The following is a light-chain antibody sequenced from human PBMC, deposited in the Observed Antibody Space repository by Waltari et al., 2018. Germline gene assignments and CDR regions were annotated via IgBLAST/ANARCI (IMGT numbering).Light chain of an antibody. CDR1: SSDVDSYNL. V-gene: IGLV2-23*03. Sequence: QSALTQPASVSGSPGQSITISCSGSSSDVDSYNLVSWYQQHPGKVPKLILYEGNKRPSWVSNRFAGSKAGDTASLTISGLQAEDEAAYYCCSYVTSRTFVFGGGTKVSVL. CDR3: CSYVTSRTFV. CDR2: EGN. J-gene: IGLJ2*01.